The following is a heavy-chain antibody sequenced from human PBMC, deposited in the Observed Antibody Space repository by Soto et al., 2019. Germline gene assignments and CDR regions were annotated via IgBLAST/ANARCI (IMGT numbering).Heavy chain of an antibody. Sequence: SETLSLTCAVYGGSFSGYYWSWIRQPPGKGLEWIGEINHSGSTNYNPSLKSRVTISVDTSKNQFSLKLSSVTAADTAVYYCARDRRQWLGRFDYWGQGTLVTVSS. CDR3: ARDRRQWLGRFDY. CDR2: INHSGST. V-gene: IGHV4-34*01. CDR1: GGSFSGYY. J-gene: IGHJ4*02. D-gene: IGHD6-19*01.